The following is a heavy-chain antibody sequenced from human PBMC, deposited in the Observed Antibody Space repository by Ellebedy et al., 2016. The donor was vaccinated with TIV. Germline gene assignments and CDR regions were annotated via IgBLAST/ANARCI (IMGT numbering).Heavy chain of an antibody. CDR2: INPNSGGT. CDR3: ATDLDIVATTGGY. V-gene: IGHV1-2*02. D-gene: IGHD5-12*01. J-gene: IGHJ4*02. Sequence: ASVKVSCXASGYTFTGYYMHWVRQAPGQGLEWMGWINPNSGGTNYAQKFQGRVTMTRDTSISTAYMELSRLRSDDTAVYYCATDLDIVATTGGYWGQGTLVTVSS. CDR1: GYTFTGYY.